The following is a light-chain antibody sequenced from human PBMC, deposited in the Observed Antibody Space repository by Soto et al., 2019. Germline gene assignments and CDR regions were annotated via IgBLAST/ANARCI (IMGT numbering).Light chain of an antibody. CDR1: QSISSW. Sequence: DIQMTQSPSTLSASVGDRVTITCRASQSISSWLAWYQQKPGKAPNLLIYDASTLESGVPSRFSGSGSGTEITLTISSLQPEDFATYYCQQLNAYPLTFGQGTRLET. CDR2: DAS. V-gene: IGKV1-5*01. J-gene: IGKJ5*01. CDR3: QQLNAYPLT.